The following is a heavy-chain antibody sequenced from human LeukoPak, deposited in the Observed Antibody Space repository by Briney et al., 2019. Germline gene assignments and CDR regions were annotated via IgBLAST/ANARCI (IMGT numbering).Heavy chain of an antibody. CDR3: ARAPDIVVVVAAKGNWFDP. CDR2: ISSSSSYI. V-gene: IGHV3-21*01. Sequence: GGSLRLSCAASGFTFSSYSMNWVRQAPGKGLEWVSSISSSSSYIYYADSVKGRFTISRDNAKNSLYLQMNSLRAEDTAVYYCARAPDIVVVVAAKGNWFDPWGQGTLVTVSS. D-gene: IGHD2-15*01. CDR1: GFTFSSYS. J-gene: IGHJ5*02.